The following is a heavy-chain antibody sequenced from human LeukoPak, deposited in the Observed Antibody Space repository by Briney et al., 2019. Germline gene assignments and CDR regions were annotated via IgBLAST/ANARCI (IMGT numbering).Heavy chain of an antibody. CDR3: AKDPKTTVTIRQMRNWFDP. Sequence: PGGSLRLSCAASGFTFSSYAMSWVRQAPGKGLEWVSAISGSGGSTYYADSVKGRFTISRDNSKNTLYLQMNSLRAEDTAVYYCAKDPKTTVTIRQMRNWFDPWGQGTLVTVSS. D-gene: IGHD4-4*01. CDR1: GFTFSSYA. CDR2: ISGSGGST. J-gene: IGHJ5*02. V-gene: IGHV3-23*01.